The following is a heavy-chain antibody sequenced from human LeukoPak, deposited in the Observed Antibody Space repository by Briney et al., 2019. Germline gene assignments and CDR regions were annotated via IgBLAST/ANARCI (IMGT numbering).Heavy chain of an antibody. Sequence: GGSLRLSCAASGFTFDDYAMHWVRQAPGKGLEWVSGISWNSGSIGYADSVKGRFTISRDNAKNSLCLQMNSLRAEDTALYYCAKGEGYTDAFDIWGQGTMVTVSS. V-gene: IGHV3-9*01. J-gene: IGHJ3*02. D-gene: IGHD5-24*01. CDR1: GFTFDDYA. CDR2: ISWNSGSI. CDR3: AKGEGYTDAFDI.